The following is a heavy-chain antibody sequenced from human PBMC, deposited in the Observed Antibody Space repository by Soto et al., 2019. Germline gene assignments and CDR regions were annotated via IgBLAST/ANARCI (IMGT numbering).Heavy chain of an antibody. CDR2: IIPIFGTA. J-gene: IGHJ6*02. CDR3: ARGDYDFWSGSHPPGLGMDV. V-gene: IGHV1-69*13. D-gene: IGHD3-3*01. CDR1: GGTFSSYA. Sequence: ASVKVSCKASGGTFSSYAISWVRQAPGQGLEWMGGIIPIFGTANYAQKFQGRVTITADESTSTAYMELSSLRSEDTAVYYCARGDYDFWSGSHPPGLGMDVWGQGTTVTVSS.